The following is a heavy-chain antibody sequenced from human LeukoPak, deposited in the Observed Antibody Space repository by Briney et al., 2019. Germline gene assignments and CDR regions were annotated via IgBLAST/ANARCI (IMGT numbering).Heavy chain of an antibody. V-gene: IGHV3-21*06. Sequence: GGSLRLSCAASGFTFSSYSMNWVRQAPGKGLEWVASTSSGSSWIYYADSVRGRFTISRDNAKNLLYLQMNSLRAEDTAVYYCARGPSGYHNTGGQGTLVTVSS. CDR1: GFTFSSYS. J-gene: IGHJ4*02. CDR2: TSSGSSWI. CDR3: ARGPSGYHNT. D-gene: IGHD5-12*01.